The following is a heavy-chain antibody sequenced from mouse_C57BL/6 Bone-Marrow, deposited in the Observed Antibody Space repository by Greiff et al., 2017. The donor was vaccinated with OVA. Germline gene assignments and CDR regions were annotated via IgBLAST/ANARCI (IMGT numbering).Heavy chain of an antibody. CDR2: INPNNGGT. CDR1: GYTFTDYY. V-gene: IGHV1-26*01. CDR3: ARRITTVVARNYFDY. Sequence: VQLQQSGPELVKPGASVKISCKASGYTFTDYYMNWVKQSHGKSLEWIGDINPNNGGTSYNQKFKGKATLTVDKSSSTAYMELRSLTSEDSAVYYGARRITTVVARNYFDYWGQGTTLTVSS. D-gene: IGHD1-1*01. J-gene: IGHJ2*01.